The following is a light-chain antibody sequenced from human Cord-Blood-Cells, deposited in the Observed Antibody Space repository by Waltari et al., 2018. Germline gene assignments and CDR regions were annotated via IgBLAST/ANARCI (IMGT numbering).Light chain of an antibody. Sequence: SYELTQPPSVSVSPGKTAIITCSGDKWGDKYSCWYQQKPGQSPVLVIYQDSKRPSGIPERFAGSNSGNTATLTISGTQAMDEADYYCQAWDSSTVVFGGGTKLTVL. J-gene: IGLJ2*01. V-gene: IGLV3-1*01. CDR3: QAWDSSTVV. CDR1: KWGDKY. CDR2: QDS.